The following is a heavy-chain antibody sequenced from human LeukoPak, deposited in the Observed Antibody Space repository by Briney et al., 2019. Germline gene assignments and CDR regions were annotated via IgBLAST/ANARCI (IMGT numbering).Heavy chain of an antibody. CDR1: GYSISSGYY. V-gene: IGHV4-4*07. Sequence: SETLSPTCTVSGYSISSGYYWSWIRQPAGKGLEWIGRIYTSGSTNYNPSLKSRVAMSVDTSKNQFSLKLSSVTAADTAVYYCARTGYYDFWSGPTYAFDIWGQGTMVTVSS. CDR3: ARTGYYDFWSGPTYAFDI. CDR2: IYTSGST. D-gene: IGHD3-3*01. J-gene: IGHJ3*02.